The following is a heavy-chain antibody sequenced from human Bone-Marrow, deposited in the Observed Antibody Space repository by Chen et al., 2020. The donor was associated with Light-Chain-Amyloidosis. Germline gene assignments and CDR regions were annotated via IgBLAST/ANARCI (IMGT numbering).Heavy chain of an antibody. V-gene: IGHV3-7*01. J-gene: IGHJ4*02. CDR3: RIVWSGMAVEY. D-gene: IGHD6-25*01. Sequence: EVQLVESGGGLVQPGGSLRLSCAASGFNFSSYWMKWVRQAPGTGLEWVAHISQDGSEKYDVVSVKARFSMSRDNGRNSRYLQMNSLRAEDTAVYCCRIVWSGMAVEYWGQVTLVIVSS. CDR2: ISQDGSEK. CDR1: GFNFSSYW.